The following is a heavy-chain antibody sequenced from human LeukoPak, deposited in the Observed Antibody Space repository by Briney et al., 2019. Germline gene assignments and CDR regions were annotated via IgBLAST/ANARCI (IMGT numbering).Heavy chain of an antibody. J-gene: IGHJ4*02. D-gene: IGHD4-17*01. Sequence: ASVKVSCKASGYTFTSYDINWVRQATGQGLEWMGWMNPNSGNTGYAQKFQGRVTMTRNTSISTAYMELSSLRSEDTAVYYCARVELTTVTTLDYWGQGTLVTVSS. CDR2: MNPNSGNT. CDR3: ARVELTTVTTLDY. V-gene: IGHV1-8*01. CDR1: GYTFTSYD.